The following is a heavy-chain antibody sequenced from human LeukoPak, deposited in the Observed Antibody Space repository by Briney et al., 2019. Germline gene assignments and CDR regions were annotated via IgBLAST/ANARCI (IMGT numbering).Heavy chain of an antibody. D-gene: IGHD3-10*01. J-gene: IGHJ5*01. V-gene: IGHV4-30-2*06. Sequence: SQTLSLTCTVSGYAITSGGFSWNWIRQSPGKGLEWIGCIYDRGPAYYNPSLKSRFTISVDRPKNQFFLNVTSLTAADTAVYFCARSRQASGLFNSWGQGTLVTVSS. CDR1: GYAITSGGFS. CDR2: IYDRGPA. CDR3: ARSRQASGLFNS.